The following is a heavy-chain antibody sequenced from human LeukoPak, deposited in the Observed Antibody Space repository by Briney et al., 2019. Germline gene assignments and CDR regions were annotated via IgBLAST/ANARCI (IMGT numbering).Heavy chain of an antibody. Sequence: ASVKVSCKVSGYTLTELSMHWVRQAPGKGLEWMGGFDPEDGETIYAQKFQGRVTMTEDTSTDTAYMELSSLRSEDTAVYYCATDKRSCSNYVLDYWGQGTLVTVSS. CDR3: ATDKRSCSNYVLDY. D-gene: IGHD4-11*01. CDR2: FDPEDGET. CDR1: GYTLTELS. J-gene: IGHJ4*02. V-gene: IGHV1-24*01.